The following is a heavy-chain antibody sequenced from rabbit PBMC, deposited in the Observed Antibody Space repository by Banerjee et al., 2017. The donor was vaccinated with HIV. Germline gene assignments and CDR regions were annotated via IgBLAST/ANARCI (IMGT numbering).Heavy chain of an antibody. CDR2: IYAGKGST. D-gene: IGHD1-1*01. Sequence: QLKETGGGLVQPGGSLTLSCKASGFDFSSYYMSWVRQAPGKGLEWIGIIYAGKGSTDYASWVNGRFTISSDNAQNTVDLQMNSLTAADTATYFCARDSGYASSILNLWGPGTLVTVS. CDR1: GFDFSSYY. V-gene: IGHV1S7*01. CDR3: ARDSGYASSILNL. J-gene: IGHJ4*01.